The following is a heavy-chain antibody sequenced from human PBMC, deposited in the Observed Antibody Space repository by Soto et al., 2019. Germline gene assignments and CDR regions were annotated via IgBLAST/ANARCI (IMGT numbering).Heavy chain of an antibody. J-gene: IGHJ4*02. V-gene: IGHV4-59*01. CDR3: ARGDGSTYYYDSSGPFDY. D-gene: IGHD3-22*01. Sequence: SQTLPLPCTVSGGTIISYYWSWIRQPPGKGLEWIGYIYYSGSTNYNPSLKSRVTISVDTSKNRFSLKLSSVTAADTAVYYCARGDGSTYYYDSSGPFDYWGQGTLVTVSS. CDR1: GGTIISYY. CDR2: IYYSGST.